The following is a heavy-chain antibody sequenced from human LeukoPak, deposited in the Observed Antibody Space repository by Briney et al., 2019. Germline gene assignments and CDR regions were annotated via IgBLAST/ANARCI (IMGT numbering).Heavy chain of an antibody. V-gene: IGHV3-7*04. CDR1: GFTFSTYW. Sequence: GRSLRLSCAASGFTFSTYWMSWVRQAPGKGLEWVANIKQDGSEKYYVDSVKGRFTISRDNTKNSLSLQMNSLRVEDTAVYYCARGGFYTDPDAFDVWGQGTMVTVSS. D-gene: IGHD2/OR15-2a*01. CDR2: IKQDGSEK. J-gene: IGHJ3*01. CDR3: ARGGFYTDPDAFDV.